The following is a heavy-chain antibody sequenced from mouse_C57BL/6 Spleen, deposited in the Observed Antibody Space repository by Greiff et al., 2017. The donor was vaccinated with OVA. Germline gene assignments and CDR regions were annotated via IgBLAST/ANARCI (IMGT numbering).Heavy chain of an antibody. CDR2: ISYSGST. V-gene: IGHV3-1*01. D-gene: IGHD2-2*01. Sequence: DVKLVESGPGMVKPSQSLSLTCTVTGYSITSGYDWHWIRHFPGNKLEWMGYISYSGSTNYNPSLKSRISITHDTSKNHFFLKLNSVTTEDTATYYCARAGGYDGAWFAYWGQGTLVTVSA. CDR1: GYSITSGYD. J-gene: IGHJ3*01. CDR3: ARAGGYDGAWFAY.